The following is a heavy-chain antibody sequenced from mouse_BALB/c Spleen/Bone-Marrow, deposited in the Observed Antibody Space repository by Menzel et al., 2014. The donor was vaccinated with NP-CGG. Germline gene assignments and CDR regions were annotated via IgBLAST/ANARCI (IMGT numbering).Heavy chain of an antibody. CDR1: GYTFTSYD. Sequence: SGPELVKPGALVKISCKASGYTFTSYDINWVKQRPGQGLEWIGWIYPGDGSSKYNEKFKGKATLTADKSSSTAYMQLSSLTSENSAAYFCARAPSMDYWGQGTSVTVSS. J-gene: IGHJ4*01. V-gene: IGHV1S33*01. D-gene: IGHD1-3*01. CDR2: IYPGDGSS. CDR3: ARAPSMDY.